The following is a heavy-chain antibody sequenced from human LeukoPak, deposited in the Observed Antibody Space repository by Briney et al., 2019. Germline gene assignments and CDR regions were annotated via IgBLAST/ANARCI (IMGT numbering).Heavy chain of an antibody. CDR1: GGSISSSSYY. CDR3: ARGWILNNWFDP. D-gene: IGHD5-12*01. J-gene: IGHJ5*02. V-gene: IGHV4-39*01. Sequence: SETLSLTCTVSGGSISSSSYYWGWIRQPPGKGLEWIGSIYYSGSTYYNPSLKSRVTISVDTSKNQFSLKLSSVTAADTAVYYCARGWILNNWFDPWGQGTLVTVSS. CDR2: IYYSGST.